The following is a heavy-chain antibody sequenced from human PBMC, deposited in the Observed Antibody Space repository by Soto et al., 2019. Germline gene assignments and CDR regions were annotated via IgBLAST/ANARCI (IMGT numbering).Heavy chain of an antibody. J-gene: IGHJ4*02. CDR2: IIPIFGTA. D-gene: IGHD6-13*01. CDR1: GGTFSSYA. Sequence: SVKVSCKASGGTFSSYAISWVRQAPGQGLEWMGGIIPIFGTANYAQKFQGRVTVTADESTSTAYMELSSLRSEDTAVYYCARSGLFQQLVRFDYWGQGTLVTVSS. V-gene: IGHV1-69*13. CDR3: ARSGLFQQLVRFDY.